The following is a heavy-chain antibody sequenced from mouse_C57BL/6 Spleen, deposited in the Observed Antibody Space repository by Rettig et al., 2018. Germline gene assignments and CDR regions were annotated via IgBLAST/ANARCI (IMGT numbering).Heavy chain of an antibody. D-gene: IGHD1-1*01. CDR3: ARPPYYGSSSFAY. V-gene: IGHV1-81*01. CDR1: GHTFTSYG. CDR2: TYPRSGNT. J-gene: IGHJ3*01. Sequence: QVQLHQSAAELARPGASVKLSCTASGHTFTSYGISWVKQSTGQGLDWNATTYPRSGNTYYNEKFKGKATLTADKSSSTAYMELRSLTSEDSAVYFCARPPYYGSSSFAYWGQGTLVTVSA.